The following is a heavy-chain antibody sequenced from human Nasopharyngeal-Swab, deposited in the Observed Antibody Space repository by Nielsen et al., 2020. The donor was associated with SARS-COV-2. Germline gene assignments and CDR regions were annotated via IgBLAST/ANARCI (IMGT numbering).Heavy chain of an antibody. CDR2: IIPIFGIA. CDR1: GGTFSSYA. V-gene: IGHV1-69*04. CDR3: ARQGGGDYYDSRRYYNYVMDV. J-gene: IGHJ6*02. D-gene: IGHD3-22*01. Sequence: SVKVSCKASGGTFSSYAISWVRQAPGQGLEWMGRIIPIFGIANYAQKLQGRVTITADKSTSTAYMELSSPRSEDTAVYYCARQGGGDYYDSRRYYNYVMDVWGQGTTVTVSS.